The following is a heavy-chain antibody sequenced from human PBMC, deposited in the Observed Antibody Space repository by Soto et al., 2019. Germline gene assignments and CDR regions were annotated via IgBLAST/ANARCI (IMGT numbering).Heavy chain of an antibody. CDR2: IYYSGST. CDR3: ATIGLLWFGESNWFDP. D-gene: IGHD3-10*01. CDR1: GGSISSSSYY. V-gene: IGHV4-39*01. Sequence: QLQLQESGPGLVKPSETLSLTCTVSGGSISSSSYYWGWIRQPPGKGLEWIGSIYYSGSTYYNPSLKSRVTISVDTSKNQFSLKLSAVTAADTAVYYCATIGLLWFGESNWFDPGGQGTLVTVSS. J-gene: IGHJ5*02.